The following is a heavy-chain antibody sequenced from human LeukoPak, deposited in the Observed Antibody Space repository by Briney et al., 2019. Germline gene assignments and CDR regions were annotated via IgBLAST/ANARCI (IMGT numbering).Heavy chain of an antibody. CDR2: INHSGST. D-gene: IGHD3-3*01. J-gene: IGHJ5*02. V-gene: IGHV4-34*01. Sequence: KPSETLSLTCAVYGGSFSGYYWSWIRQPPGKGLEWIGEINHSGSTNYNPSLKSRVTISVDTSKDQFSLKLSSVTAADTAVYYCARGRGVDFWSGYYKVGAWFDPWGQGTLVTVSS. CDR1: GGSFSGYY. CDR3: ARGRGVDFWSGYYKVGAWFDP.